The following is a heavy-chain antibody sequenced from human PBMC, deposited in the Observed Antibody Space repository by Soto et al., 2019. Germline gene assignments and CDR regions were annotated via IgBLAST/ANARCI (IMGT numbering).Heavy chain of an antibody. Sequence: QVQLVQSGAELKKPGASVKVSCKASGYSFTDYYIHWVRQAPGQGLEWMGWINPNSGGTTYAQKFRACITMTRDTSINTVYMELSRLTSDDTAVYYCARANAIRPYYYNMDVWGQGTTVTVSS. V-gene: IGHV1-2*04. CDR3: ARANAIRPYYYNMDV. J-gene: IGHJ6*02. D-gene: IGHD2-2*01. CDR1: GYSFTDYY. CDR2: INPNSGGT.